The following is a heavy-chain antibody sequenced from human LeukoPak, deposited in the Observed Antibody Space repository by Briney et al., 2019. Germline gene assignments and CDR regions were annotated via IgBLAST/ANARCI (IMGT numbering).Heavy chain of an antibody. CDR2: ISYDGSNK. J-gene: IGHJ4*02. D-gene: IGHD3-3*01. CDR1: GFTFSSYG. Sequence: GGSLRLSCAASGFTFSSYGMHWVRQAPGKGLEWVAVISYDGSNKYYADSVKGRFTISRDNSKNTLYLQMNSLRAEDTAVYYCAKVLSGLISKTHKVFTADYWGQGTLVTVSS. CDR3: AKVLSGLISKTHKVFTADY. V-gene: IGHV3-30*18.